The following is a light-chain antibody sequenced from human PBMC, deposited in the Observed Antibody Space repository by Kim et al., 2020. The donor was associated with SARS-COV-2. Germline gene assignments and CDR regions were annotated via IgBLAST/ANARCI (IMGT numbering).Light chain of an antibody. CDR2: DAS. CDR3: QQRSNWPLT. J-gene: IGKJ4*01. CDR1: QSFGRY. Sequence: LSPWERATLSCRASQSFGRYLTWHQQKPGQAPRLLIFDASNRATGIPARFSGSGSGTDFTLTISSLEPEDFAVYYCQQRSNWPLTFGGGTKVDIK. V-gene: IGKV3-11*01.